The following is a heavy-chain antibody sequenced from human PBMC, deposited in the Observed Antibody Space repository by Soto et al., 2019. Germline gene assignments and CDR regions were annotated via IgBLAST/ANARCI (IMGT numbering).Heavy chain of an antibody. CDR2: ISDDGSNK. J-gene: IGHJ4*02. Sequence: QVQLVESGGGVVQPGRSLRLSCAASGFTFSSYAIHWVRQAPGKGLEWVAVISDDGSNKYYEDSVKGRFTISRDNSKNTLYLQMNSLRAEDTAVYYWATAAQAYSFDYWGQGTLVTVSS. V-gene: IGHV3-30-3*01. CDR1: GFTFSSYA. CDR3: ATAAQAYSFDY.